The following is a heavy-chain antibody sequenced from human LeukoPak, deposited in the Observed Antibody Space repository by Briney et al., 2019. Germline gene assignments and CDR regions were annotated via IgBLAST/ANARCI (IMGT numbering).Heavy chain of an antibody. D-gene: IGHD1-14*01. CDR3: ARNPGLTYYYYGMDV. CDR1: GYTLTSYG. Sequence: ASVKVSCKASGYTLTSYGINWVRQATGQGLEWMGWMNPNSGNTGYAQKFQGRVTMTRNTSISTAYMELSSLRSEDTAVYYRARNPGLTYYYYGMDVWGQGTTVTVSS. J-gene: IGHJ6*02. CDR2: MNPNSGNT. V-gene: IGHV1-8*01.